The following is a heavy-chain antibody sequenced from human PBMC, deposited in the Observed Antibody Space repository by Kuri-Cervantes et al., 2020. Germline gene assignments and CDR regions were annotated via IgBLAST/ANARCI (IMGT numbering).Heavy chain of an antibody. V-gene: IGHV1-69*05. D-gene: IGHD3-22*01. J-gene: IGHJ4*02. Sequence: SVKVSCKASGGTFSSYAISWVRQAPGQGLEWMGGIIPIFGTANYAQKFQGRVTITTDESTSTAYMELSSLRSEDTAVYYCVLAYSSGYSYYFDYWGQGTLVTVSS. CDR1: GGTFSSYA. CDR3: VLAYSSGYSYYFDY. CDR2: IIPIFGTA.